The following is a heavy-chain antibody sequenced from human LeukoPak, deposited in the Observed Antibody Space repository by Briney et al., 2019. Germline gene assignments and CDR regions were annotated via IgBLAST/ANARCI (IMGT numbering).Heavy chain of an antibody. D-gene: IGHD5-12*01. CDR2: INPNSGGT. CDR3: ARGGLRALIYYYYYMDV. CDR1: GYTFTGYY. Sequence: WASVKVSCKASGYTFTGYYMHWVRQAPGQGLEWMGWINPNSGGTNYAQKFQGRVTMTRDTSISTAYMELSSLRSDDTAVYYCARGGLRALIYYYYYMDVWGKGTTVTVSS. V-gene: IGHV1-2*02. J-gene: IGHJ6*03.